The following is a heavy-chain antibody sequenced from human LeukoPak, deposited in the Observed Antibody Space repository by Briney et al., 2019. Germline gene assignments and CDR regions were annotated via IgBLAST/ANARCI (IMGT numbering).Heavy chain of an antibody. CDR3: ATAGGDGSRMGFDP. Sequence: GGSLRLSCADSGFTFSRYWMHWVRQTPGKGLVWVSCISADGSGTRYADSVKGRFTISRDNTKSTLYLQMHSLRAEDTAVYYCATAGGDGSRMGFDPWGQGTLVTVSS. J-gene: IGHJ5*02. CDR1: GFTFSRYW. V-gene: IGHV3-74*01. CDR2: ISADGSGT. D-gene: IGHD2-15*01.